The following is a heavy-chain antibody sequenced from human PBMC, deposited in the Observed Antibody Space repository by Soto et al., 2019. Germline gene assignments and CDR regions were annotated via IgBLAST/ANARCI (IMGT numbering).Heavy chain of an antibody. V-gene: IGHV3-23*01. CDR1: GFTFSSYA. CDR2: ISGSGGST. CDR3: AMAGGIATASAFNY. D-gene: IGHD6-13*01. J-gene: IGHJ4*02. Sequence: EVQLLESGGGLVQPGGSLRLSCAASGFTFSSYAMSWVRQAPGKGLEWVSAISGSGGSTYYADSVKGRFTISRDSSKNTLDLQMNSLRAEDTAVYYCAMAGGIATASAFNYWRQGTLVTVSS.